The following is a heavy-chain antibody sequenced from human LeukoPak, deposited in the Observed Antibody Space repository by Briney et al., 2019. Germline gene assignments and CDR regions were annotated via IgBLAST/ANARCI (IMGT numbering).Heavy chain of an antibody. V-gene: IGHV3-30*18. Sequence: GGSPRLSCAASGFTFSTYGMHWVRQAPGKGLEWVAVISYDGSNYNFADSVKGRFTISRDNSKKTLYLQMNSLRTEDTAVYYCAKDAWNSGSHPPGGYYFYYYYMDVWGKGTTVTVSS. J-gene: IGHJ6*03. CDR3: AKDAWNSGSHPPGGYYFYYYYMDV. D-gene: IGHD1-26*01. CDR2: ISYDGSNY. CDR1: GFTFSTYG.